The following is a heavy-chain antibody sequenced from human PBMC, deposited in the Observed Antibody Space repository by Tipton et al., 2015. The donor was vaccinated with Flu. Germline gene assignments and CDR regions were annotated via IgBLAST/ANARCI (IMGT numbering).Heavy chain of an antibody. CDR3: ARGCSATTCYATAFDV. D-gene: IGHD2-2*01. V-gene: IGHV3-74*01. J-gene: IGHJ3*01. Sequence: SLRLSCAASGFTFSSYWIHWVRQFPGKGLEWVSRLSADGSVTTYADSVKGRFTISRDNAKNTLSLQMDSLRVEDTAVYYCARGCSATTCYATAFDVWGQGTMVTGSS. CDR2: LSADGSVT. CDR1: GFTFSSYW.